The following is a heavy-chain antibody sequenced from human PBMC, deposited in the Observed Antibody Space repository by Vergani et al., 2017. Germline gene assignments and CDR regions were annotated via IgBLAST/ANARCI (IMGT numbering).Heavy chain of an antibody. CDR3: AREDWDDGIAAAGLFDY. CDR1: GGSISSGSYY. J-gene: IGHJ4*02. CDR2: IYTSGST. V-gene: IGHV4-61*02. Sequence: QVQLQESGPGLVKPSQTLSLTCTVSGGSISSGSYYWSWIRQPAGKGLEWIGRIYTSGSTNYNPSLKSRVTISVDTSKNQFSLKLSSVTAADTAVYYCAREDWDDGIAAAGLFDYWGQGTLVTVSS. D-gene: IGHD6-13*01.